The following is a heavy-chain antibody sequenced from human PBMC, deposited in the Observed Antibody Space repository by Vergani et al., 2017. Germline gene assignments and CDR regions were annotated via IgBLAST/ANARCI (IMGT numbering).Heavy chain of an antibody. D-gene: IGHD6-13*01. J-gene: IGHJ6*02. V-gene: IGHV4-59*08. CDR1: GGSLSSYY. CDR3: ARSEGTGIAAAGTEYYYYGMDV. Sequence: QVQLQESGPGLVKPSETLSLTCTVSGGSLSSYYWSWIRQPPGKGLEWIGYIYYSGSTKYNPSLKSRVTISVDTSKNQFSLKLSSVTAADTAVYYCARSEGTGIAAAGTEYYYYGMDVWGQGTTVTVSS. CDR2: IYYSGST.